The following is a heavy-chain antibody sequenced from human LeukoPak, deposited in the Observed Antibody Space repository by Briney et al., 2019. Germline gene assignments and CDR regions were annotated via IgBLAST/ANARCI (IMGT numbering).Heavy chain of an antibody. CDR3: TRENLAGRQYFDS. CDR1: GFTFTSFT. J-gene: IGHJ4*02. Sequence: LTGGSLRLSCAASGFTFTSFTMHWVRQAPGKGLEWVALIWSDGSNSGYADSVKGRFTISRDNSKNTVSLQMNGLTAEDTAVYYCTRENLAGRQYFDSWGQGTLVTVSS. V-gene: IGHV3-33*01. CDR2: IWSDGSNS.